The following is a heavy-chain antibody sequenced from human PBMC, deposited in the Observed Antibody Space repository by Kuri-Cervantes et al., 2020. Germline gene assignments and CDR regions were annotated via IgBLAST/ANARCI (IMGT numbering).Heavy chain of an antibody. CDR1: GYTFTSYA. CDR3: ASGGRYSSNLDY. D-gene: IGHD6-13*01. J-gene: IGHJ4*02. CDR2: INAGNGNT. V-gene: IGHV1-3*01. Sequence: ASVKVSCKASGYTFTSYAMHWVRQAPGQRLEWMGWINAGNGNTKYSQKFQGRVTITRDTSASTAYMELSSLRSVDTAVYYCASGGRYSSNLDYWGQGTLVTVSS.